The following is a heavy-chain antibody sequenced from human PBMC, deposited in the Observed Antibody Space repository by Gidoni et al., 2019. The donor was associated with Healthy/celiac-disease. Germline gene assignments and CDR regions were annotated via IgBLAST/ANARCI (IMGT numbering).Heavy chain of an antibody. J-gene: IGHJ5*02. Sequence: HVPLAQSGAAVKKPGASVKVSCKSSEYPFTGYYMHWVRQAPGQGLEWMGWINPNSGGTNYAQKFQGRVTMTRDTSISTAYMELSRLRPDDTAVYYCARGPIVVVTAQWFDPWGQGTLVTVSS. CDR2: INPNSGGT. D-gene: IGHD2-21*02. CDR1: EYPFTGYY. V-gene: IGHV1-2*02. CDR3: ARGPIVVVTAQWFDP.